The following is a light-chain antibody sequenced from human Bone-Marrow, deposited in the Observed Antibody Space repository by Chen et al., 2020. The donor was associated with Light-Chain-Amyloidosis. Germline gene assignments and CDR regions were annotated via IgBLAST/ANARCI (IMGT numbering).Light chain of an antibody. Sequence: SYELTQPPSVSVSPGQTARITCAGDDLPTKYAYWYHQKPGQAPVLAIHRDTERPSGISERFSCASTGTTATLTISGVQAEDEADYHCQSADSSGTYEVIFGGGTKLTVL. J-gene: IGLJ2*01. V-gene: IGLV3-25*03. CDR1: DLPTKY. CDR2: RDT. CDR3: QSADSSGTYEVI.